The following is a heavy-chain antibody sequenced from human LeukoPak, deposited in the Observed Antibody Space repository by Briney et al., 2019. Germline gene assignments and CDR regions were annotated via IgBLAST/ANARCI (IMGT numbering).Heavy chain of an antibody. CDR3: VRFGTGFDY. V-gene: IGHV3-30*04. CDR1: GFTFSSYA. Sequence: GRSLRLSCAASGFTFSSYAMHWVRQAPGKGLEWVAVISYDGSNKYYADSVKGRFTISRDNSKNTLYLQMNSLRAEDTAVYYCVRFGTGFDYWGQGTLVTVSS. CDR2: ISYDGSNK. J-gene: IGHJ4*02. D-gene: IGHD3-10*01.